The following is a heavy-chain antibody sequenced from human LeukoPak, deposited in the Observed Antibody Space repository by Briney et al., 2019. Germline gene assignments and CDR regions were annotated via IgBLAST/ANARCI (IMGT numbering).Heavy chain of an antibody. CDR3: GYCSGGSCRRGYYFDY. V-gene: IGHV4-39*01. Sequence: SETLSLTCTVSGGSISSSSYYWGWIRQPPGKGLEWIGSIYYSGSTYYNPSLKSRVTISVDTSKNQFSLKLSSVTAADTAVYYCGYCSGGSCRRGYYFDYWGQGTLVTVSS. D-gene: IGHD2-15*01. J-gene: IGHJ4*02. CDR1: GGSISSSSYY. CDR2: IYYSGST.